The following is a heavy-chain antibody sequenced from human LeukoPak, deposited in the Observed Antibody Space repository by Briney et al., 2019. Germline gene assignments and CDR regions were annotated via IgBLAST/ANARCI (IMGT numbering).Heavy chain of an antibody. V-gene: IGHV3-30*18. CDR2: ISYDGSNK. D-gene: IGHD5-18*01. J-gene: IGHJ4*02. CDR1: GITFSSYG. CDR3: AKDLNSYGYGDYFDY. Sequence: PGGSLRLSCAASGITFSSYGMHWVRQAPGKGLEWVAVISYDGSNKYYADSVKGRFTISRGNSKNTLYLQMNSLRAEDTAVYYCAKDLNSYGYGDYFDYWGQGTLVTVSS.